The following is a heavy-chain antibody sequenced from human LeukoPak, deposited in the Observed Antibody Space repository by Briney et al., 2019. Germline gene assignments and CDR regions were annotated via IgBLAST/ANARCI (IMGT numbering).Heavy chain of an antibody. V-gene: IGHV3-15*01. CDR2: MKSKTDGGTT. CDR3: TTEAFSGVYL. D-gene: IGHD3-10*01. J-gene: IGHJ4*02. Sequence: GGSLRLSCAASGFTFTNAWMSWVRQAPGKGLEWVGHMKSKTDGGTTDCAAPVKGRFTVSRDDSKTTLYVDTAGQKTGKTALYYFTTEAFSGVYLWGEGTLVTVSS. CDR1: GFTFTNAW.